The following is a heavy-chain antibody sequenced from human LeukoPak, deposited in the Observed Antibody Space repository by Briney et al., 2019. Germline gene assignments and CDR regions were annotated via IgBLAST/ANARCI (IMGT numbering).Heavy chain of an antibody. V-gene: IGHV3-48*04. CDR3: ARDPHHGALDS. Sequence: PGGSLRLSCAASGFTFSSYSMNWVRQAPGKGLEWVAYISKSITRTHYADSMRGRFTISRDNARNSLHLQMNYLRVEDTALYYCARDPHHGALDSWGQGTLVTVSS. CDR1: GFTFSSYS. J-gene: IGHJ4*02. CDR2: ISKSITRT. D-gene: IGHD4-17*01.